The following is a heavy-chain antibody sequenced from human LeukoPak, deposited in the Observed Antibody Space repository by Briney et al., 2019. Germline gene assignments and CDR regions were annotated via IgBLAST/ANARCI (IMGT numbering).Heavy chain of an antibody. CDR1: GFIFSDYY. Sequence: PGGSLRLSCAASGFIFSDYYMSWIRQTPGKGLEWVSYMSSTSSTKYYADSVKGRLTISRDNAKNSLFLQMNSLRAEDTAMYYCARCGDGLPCDFDYWGQGTLLTVSS. J-gene: IGHJ4*02. V-gene: IGHV3-11*04. D-gene: IGHD3-10*01. CDR3: ARCGDGLPCDFDY. CDR2: MSSTSSTK.